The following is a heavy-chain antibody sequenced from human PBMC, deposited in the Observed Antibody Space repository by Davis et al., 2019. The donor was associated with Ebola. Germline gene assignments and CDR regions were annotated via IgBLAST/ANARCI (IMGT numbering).Heavy chain of an antibody. V-gene: IGHV3-30-3*01. Sequence: GESLKISCAASGFTFSSYAMHWVRQAPGKGLEWVAVISYDGSNKYYADSVKGRFTISRDNSKNTLYLQMNSLRAEDTAVYYCARVKRSRGAFDIWGQGTMVTVSS. CDR2: ISYDGSNK. CDR3: ARVKRSRGAFDI. J-gene: IGHJ3*02. D-gene: IGHD3-10*01. CDR1: GFTFSSYA.